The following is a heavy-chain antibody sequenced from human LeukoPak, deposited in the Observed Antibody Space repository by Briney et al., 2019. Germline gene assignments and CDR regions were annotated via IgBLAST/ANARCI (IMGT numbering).Heavy chain of an antibody. Sequence: SETLSLTCTVSGGSISSYYWSWIRQPPGKGLEWIGYIYYSGSTNYNPSLKSRVTISVDTSKNQFSLKLSSLTAADTAVYYCARGMATITYYIDYWGQGTLVTVSS. CDR2: IYYSGST. CDR1: GGSISSYY. V-gene: IGHV4-59*01. CDR3: ARGMATITYYIDY. J-gene: IGHJ4*02. D-gene: IGHD5-24*01.